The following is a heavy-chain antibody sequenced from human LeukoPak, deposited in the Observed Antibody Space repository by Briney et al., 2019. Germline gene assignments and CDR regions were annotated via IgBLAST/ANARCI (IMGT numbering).Heavy chain of an antibody. Sequence: SQTLSLTCTVSGGSISSGSYYWSWIRQPAGKGLEWIGRIYNSGSTNYNPSLQSRGTISVDTSKNQFSLRLSSVTAADTAVYYCARSGSDCSSTSCYDDCWGQGTLVTVSS. D-gene: IGHD2-2*01. V-gene: IGHV4-61*02. J-gene: IGHJ4*02. CDR3: ARSGSDCSSTSCYDDC. CDR1: GGSISSGSYY. CDR2: IYNSGST.